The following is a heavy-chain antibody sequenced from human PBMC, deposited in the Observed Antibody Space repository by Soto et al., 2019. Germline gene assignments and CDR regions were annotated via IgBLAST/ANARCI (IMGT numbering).Heavy chain of an antibody. D-gene: IGHD6-13*01. V-gene: IGHV2-70*01. CDR2: IDWDDDK. CDR3: ARISSIAAAGAYYYGMDV. J-gene: IGHJ6*02. CDR1: GFSLSTSGMC. Sequence: SGPTLVNPTQTLTLTCTFSGFSLSTSGMCVSWIRQPPGKALEWLALIDWDDDKYYSTSLKTRLTISKDTSKNQVVLTMTNMDPVDTATYYCARISSIAAAGAYYYGMDVWGQGTTVTVSS.